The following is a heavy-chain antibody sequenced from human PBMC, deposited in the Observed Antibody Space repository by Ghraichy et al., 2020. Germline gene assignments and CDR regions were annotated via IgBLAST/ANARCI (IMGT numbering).Heavy chain of an antibody. V-gene: IGHV3-7*03. CDR1: GFTFSSYW. D-gene: IGHD3-10*01. CDR2: IKQDGSEN. CDR3: ASEGVRDSFDI. Sequence: GGSLRLSCAASGFTFSSYWMSWVRQAPGKGLEWVANIKQDGSENYYVDSVKGRFTISRDNAKNSLYLQMNSLSAEETAGYYCASEGVRDSFDIWGQGTMVTVSS. J-gene: IGHJ3*02.